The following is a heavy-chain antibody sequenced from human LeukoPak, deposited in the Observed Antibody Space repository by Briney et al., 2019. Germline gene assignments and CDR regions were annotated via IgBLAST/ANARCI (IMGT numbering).Heavy chain of an antibody. D-gene: IGHD3-16*01. CDR2: ISPYNGNT. Sequence: GASVKVSCKASGYTFTSYAISWVRQAPGPGLEWMAWISPYNGNTKYAQKFQGRVTMTTDTFTSTAYMELRSLKYDDTAVYFCARGGSQRAFDIWGQGTMVTVSS. CDR3: ARGGSQRAFDI. J-gene: IGHJ3*02. CDR1: GYTFTSYA. V-gene: IGHV1-18*01.